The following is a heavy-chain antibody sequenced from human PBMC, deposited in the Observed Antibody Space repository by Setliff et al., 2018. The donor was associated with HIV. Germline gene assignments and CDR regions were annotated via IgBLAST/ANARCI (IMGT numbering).Heavy chain of an antibody. CDR2: IYTSGSA. Sequence: SETLSLTSIVSGGSVSGCKWSWIRQSPGKGLEWIGYIYTSGSATYNTSLKSRVTISIDTSKNQFSLRLDSVTAADTAVYYCARRDYNFSGTFDIWGQGTMVTVSS. CDR3: ARRDYNFSGTFDI. J-gene: IGHJ3*02. D-gene: IGHD3-3*01. V-gene: IGHV4-4*08. CDR1: GGSVSGCK.